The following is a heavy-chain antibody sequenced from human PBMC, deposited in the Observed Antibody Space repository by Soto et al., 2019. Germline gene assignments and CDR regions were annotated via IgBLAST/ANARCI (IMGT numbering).Heavy chain of an antibody. CDR2: ISSSSSYI. CDR1: GFTFSSYS. J-gene: IGHJ4*02. D-gene: IGHD3-22*01. Sequence: EVQLVESGGGLVKPGGSLRLSCAASGFTFSSYSMNWVRQAPGKGLEWVSSISSSSSYIYYADSVKGRFTISRDNAKNSLYLQMNSLRAEDTAVYYCARGSSHYYDSSGYYYYFDYWGQGTLVTVSS. V-gene: IGHV3-21*01. CDR3: ARGSSHYYDSSGYYYYFDY.